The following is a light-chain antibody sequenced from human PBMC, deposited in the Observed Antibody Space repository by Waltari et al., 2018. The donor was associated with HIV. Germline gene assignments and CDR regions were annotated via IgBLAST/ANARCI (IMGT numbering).Light chain of an antibody. J-gene: IGKJ1*01. CDR3: QQYYNWPRT. CDR2: GAS. V-gene: IGKV3-15*01. CDR1: HYISVY. Sequence: EIVMTQSIGTLSVSPGEGVTLSCRASHYISVYLAWYQQRPGQAPRLLIYGASTRASGIPARFIGSASGTEFTLTISSLQSEDFALYYCQQYYNWPRTFGQGTKVDIK.